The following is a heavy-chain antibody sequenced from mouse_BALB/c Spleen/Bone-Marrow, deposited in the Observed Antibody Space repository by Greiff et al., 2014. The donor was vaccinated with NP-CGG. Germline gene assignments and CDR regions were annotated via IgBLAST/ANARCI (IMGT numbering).Heavy chain of an antibody. CDR2: INPGSGST. D-gene: IGHD2-3*01. Sequence: QVQLKESGAELVRPGTSMKGSCKASGYAFTDYLMGGLKQRPGQGLEWIGVINPGSGSTNYNEKFKDKATLTADKSSSTAYMQLSSLTSDDSAVYFCARYDGYFDYWGQGTILTVSS. J-gene: IGHJ2*01. V-gene: IGHV1-54*01. CDR1: GYAFTDYL. CDR3: ARYDGYFDY.